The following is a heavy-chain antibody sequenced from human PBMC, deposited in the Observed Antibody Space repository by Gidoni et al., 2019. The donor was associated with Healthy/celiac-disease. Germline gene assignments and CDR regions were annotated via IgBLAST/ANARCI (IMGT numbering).Heavy chain of an antibody. CDR1: GFTFSSYA. CDR2: ISSNGGST. D-gene: IGHD4-17*01. CDR3: VTSIDYGGNSWGVFFDY. V-gene: IGHV3-64D*09. J-gene: IGHJ4*02. Sequence: EVQLVESGGGLVQPGGSLRLSCSASGFTFSSYAMHWVRQAPGKGLEYVSAISSNGGSTYYADSVKGRFTISRDNSKNTLYLQMSSLRAEDTAVYYCVTSIDYGGNSWGVFFDYWGQGTLVTVSS.